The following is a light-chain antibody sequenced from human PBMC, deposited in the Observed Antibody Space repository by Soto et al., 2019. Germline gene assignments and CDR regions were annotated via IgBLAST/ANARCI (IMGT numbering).Light chain of an antibody. CDR1: SSNIGDNT. J-gene: IGLJ3*02. CDR3: AAWDDSLFWV. Sequence: QSVLTQPPSASGTPGQRVTISCCGGSSNIGDNTVNWYQQLPGTAPKLLIYSNNQRPSGVPDRFSGSKSGTSASLAISGLQSEDEADYYCAAWDDSLFWVFGGGTQLTVL. V-gene: IGLV1-44*01. CDR2: SNN.